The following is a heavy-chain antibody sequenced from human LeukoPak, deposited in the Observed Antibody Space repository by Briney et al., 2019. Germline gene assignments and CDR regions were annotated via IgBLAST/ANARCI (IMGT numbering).Heavy chain of an antibody. CDR3: ARGHHGMEV. CDR1: GFTFSSYA. CDR2: ISSSSSDT. J-gene: IGHJ6*02. Sequence: PGGSLRLSCAASGFTFSSYAMSWVRQAPGKGLEWVSYISSSSSDTDYTESVKGRFTISRDNAKNSLFLQMNSLRAEDTAVYYCARGHHGMEVWGRGATVTVSS. V-gene: IGHV3-21*04.